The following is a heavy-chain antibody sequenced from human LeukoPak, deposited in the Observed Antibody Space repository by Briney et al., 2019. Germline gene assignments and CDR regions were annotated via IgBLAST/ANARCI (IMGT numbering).Heavy chain of an antibody. D-gene: IGHD4-11*01. CDR3: ARVAYSNCYYYYMDV. CDR1: RGTFSSYA. CDR2: IIPIFGTA. Sequence: ASVKVSCKASRGTFSSYAISWVRQAPGQGLEWLGGIIPIFGTANYAQKFQGRVTITTDESTSTAYMELSSLRSEDTAVYYCARVAYSNCYYYYMDVWGKGTTVTVSS. J-gene: IGHJ6*03. V-gene: IGHV1-69*05.